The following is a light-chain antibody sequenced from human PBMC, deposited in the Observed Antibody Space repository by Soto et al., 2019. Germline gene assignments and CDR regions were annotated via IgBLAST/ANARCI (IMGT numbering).Light chain of an antibody. CDR1: DSDIGGYNY. Sequence: QSVQTQPPSASGSPGQSVHITCTATDSDIGGYNYDSWYQHHPGQAPRLMIYEVNQRPSGVPDPFSGSKSRNTASLTASALQAEEEAEYYSSSYAGIIPYAFGTGTNVTVL. V-gene: IGLV2-8*01. J-gene: IGLJ1*01. CDR3: SSYAGIIPYA. CDR2: EVN.